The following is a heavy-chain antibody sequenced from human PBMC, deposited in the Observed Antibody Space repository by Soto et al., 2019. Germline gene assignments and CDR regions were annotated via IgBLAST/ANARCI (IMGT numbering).Heavy chain of an antibody. CDR3: ATISTGY. J-gene: IGHJ4*02. CDR2: INNDGSST. CDR1: GFIFSTLW. Sequence: GGSLRLSCAASGFIFSTLWMQWVRQVPGKGLVWVSRINNDGSSTSYADSVKGRFTISRDNAKNTLYLQMNRLRAEDTALYYFATISTGYWGQGILVTFSS. V-gene: IGHV3-74*01. D-gene: IGHD2-8*02.